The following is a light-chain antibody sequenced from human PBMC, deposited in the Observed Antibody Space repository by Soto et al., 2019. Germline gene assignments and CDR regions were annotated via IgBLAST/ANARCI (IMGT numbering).Light chain of an antibody. CDR1: SSDVGSYNL. J-gene: IGLJ1*01. CDR3: CSYAGSSTPYV. V-gene: IGLV2-23*01. CDR2: EGS. Sequence: QSALTQPASVSGSPGQSITISCTGTSSDVGSYNLVSWYQQHPGKAPKLMIYEGSKRPSGASNRFSGSKSGNMASLTISGLQAEDEADYYCCSYAGSSTPYVFGTGTKVTVL.